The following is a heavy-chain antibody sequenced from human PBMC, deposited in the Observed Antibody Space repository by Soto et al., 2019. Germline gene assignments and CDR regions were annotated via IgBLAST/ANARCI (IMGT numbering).Heavy chain of an antibody. Sequence: SQTRSLTCAISGDSVSSNRAAWNWIRQSPSRGLEWLGRTYYRSKWYNDYAVSVKSRITINPDTSKNQFSLQLNSVTPEDTAVYYCARENQEQSIVVVVAATRWFDPWGQGTLVTVSS. CDR1: GDSVSSNRAA. V-gene: IGHV6-1*01. CDR2: TYYRSKWYN. CDR3: ARENQEQSIVVVVAATRWFDP. J-gene: IGHJ5*02. D-gene: IGHD2-15*01.